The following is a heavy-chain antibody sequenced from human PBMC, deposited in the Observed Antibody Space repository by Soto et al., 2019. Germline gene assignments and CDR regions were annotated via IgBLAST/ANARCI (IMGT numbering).Heavy chain of an antibody. V-gene: IGHV3-48*02. CDR3: ARPSYGDNYYYYGMDF. J-gene: IGHJ6*02. CDR2: ISSSGSAI. Sequence: PGGSLRLSCAASGFTFSLYSMNWVRQAPGKGLEWVSYISSSGSAIYYADSVKGRFTISRDNAKNSLRLQMNSLRDEDTAVYYCARPSYGDNYYYYGMDFWGQGTTVTVSS. CDR1: GFTFSLYS. D-gene: IGHD4-17*01.